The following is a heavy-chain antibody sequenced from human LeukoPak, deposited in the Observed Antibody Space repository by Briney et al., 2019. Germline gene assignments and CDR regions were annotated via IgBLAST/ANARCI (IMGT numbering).Heavy chain of an antibody. J-gene: IGHJ5*02. Sequence: GASVKVSCKASEDTFTGYSLHWVRRAPGQGLEWMGWINANSGDRKYAQKFQGRVTMTRDTSIRTAYMEVTRLTSDDTAIYYCAREIRLSGWPVDWFDPWGQGTLVIVSS. V-gene: IGHV1-2*02. D-gene: IGHD6-19*01. CDR2: INANSGDR. CDR1: EDTFTGYS. CDR3: AREIRLSGWPVDWFDP.